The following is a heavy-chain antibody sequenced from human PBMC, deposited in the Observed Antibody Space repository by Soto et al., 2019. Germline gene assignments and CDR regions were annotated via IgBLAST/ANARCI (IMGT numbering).Heavy chain of an antibody. D-gene: IGHD2-2*01. J-gene: IGHJ6*02. CDR1: GGTFSSYA. V-gene: IGHV1-69*13. CDR2: IIPIFGTA. Sequence: SVKVSCKASGGTFSSYAISWVRQAPGQGLEWMGGIIPIFGTAKYAQKFQGRVTITADESTSTAYMELSSLRSEDTAVYYCARGAVVPAALPDYCYYYGMDVWGQGTTVTVSS. CDR3: ARGAVVPAALPDYCYYYGMDV.